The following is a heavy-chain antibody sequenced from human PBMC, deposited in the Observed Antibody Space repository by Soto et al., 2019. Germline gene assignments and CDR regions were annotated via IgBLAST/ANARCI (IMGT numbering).Heavy chain of an antibody. D-gene: IGHD6-13*01. CDR2: IYYSGST. V-gene: IGHV4-39*01. CDR1: GGSISSSSYY. Sequence: SETLSLTCTVSGGSISSSSYYWGWIRQPPGKGLEWIGSIYYSGSTYYNPSLKSRVTVSVDTSKNQFSLKLSSVTAADTAVYYCARRQSSSWYGLWGQGTLVTVSS. CDR3: ARRQSSSWYGL. J-gene: IGHJ4*02.